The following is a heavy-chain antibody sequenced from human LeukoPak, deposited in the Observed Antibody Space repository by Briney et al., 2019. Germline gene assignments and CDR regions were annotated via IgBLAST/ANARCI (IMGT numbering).Heavy chain of an antibody. Sequence: GGSLRLSCAASGFTFSSYGMHWVRQAPGKGLEWVAFIRYDGSNKYYADSEKGRFTISRDNSKNTLYLQMNSLRAEDTAVYYCAKDFTIFGVVIFAFDIWGQGTMVTVSS. D-gene: IGHD3-3*01. V-gene: IGHV3-30*02. CDR2: IRYDGSNK. CDR3: AKDFTIFGVVIFAFDI. CDR1: GFTFSSYG. J-gene: IGHJ3*02.